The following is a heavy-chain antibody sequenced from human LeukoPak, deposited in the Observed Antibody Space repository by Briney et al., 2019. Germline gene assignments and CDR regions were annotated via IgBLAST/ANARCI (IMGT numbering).Heavy chain of an antibody. CDR2: IYYSGST. CDR3: ARQEAEAAAAWFDP. CDR1: GGSISSYY. D-gene: IGHD6-13*01. J-gene: IGHJ5*02. V-gene: IGHV4-59*08. Sequence: SETLSLTCTVSGGSISSYYWSWIRQPPGKGLEWIGYIYYSGSTDYNSSLKSRVTISVDTSKNQFSLKLSSVTAADTAVYYCARQEAEAAAAWFDPWGQGTLVTVSS.